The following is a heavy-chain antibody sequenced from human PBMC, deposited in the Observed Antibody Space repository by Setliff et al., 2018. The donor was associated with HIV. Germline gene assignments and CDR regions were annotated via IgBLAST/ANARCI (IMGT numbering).Heavy chain of an antibody. Sequence: PSETLSLTCTVSGGSFTSRGYYWGWIRQPPGKGLEWIGSIFYSGITYYNPPLKSRVTISVDTSKNQFSLNLTSVTAADTAVYYCARSKTFYDFWGGYYTHGAFKIWGLGTMVTVSS. V-gene: IGHV4-39*01. D-gene: IGHD3-3*01. CDR1: GGSFTSRGYY. CDR2: IFYSGIT. CDR3: ARSKTFYDFWGGYYTHGAFKI. J-gene: IGHJ3*02.